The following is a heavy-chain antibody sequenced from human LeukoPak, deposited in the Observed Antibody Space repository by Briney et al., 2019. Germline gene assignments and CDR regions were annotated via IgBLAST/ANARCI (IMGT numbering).Heavy chain of an antibody. V-gene: IGHV4-38-2*02. CDR2: IYHSGST. CDR1: GYSISSGYY. Sequence: SETLSLTCTVSGYSISSGYYWGWIRQPPGKGLEWIGSIYHSGSTYYNPSLKSRVTISVDTSKNQFSLKLSSVTAADTAVYYCARQVSDYFYYYIDVWGEGTTVIVSS. J-gene: IGHJ6*03. CDR3: ARQVSDYFYYYIDV.